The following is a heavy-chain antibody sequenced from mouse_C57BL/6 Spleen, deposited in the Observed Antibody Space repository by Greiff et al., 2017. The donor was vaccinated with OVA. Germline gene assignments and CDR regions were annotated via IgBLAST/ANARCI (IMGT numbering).Heavy chain of an antibody. CDR3: ASKEDYYGSGSWFAY. J-gene: IGHJ3*01. CDR1: GYTFTSYW. V-gene: IGHV1-50*01. CDR2: IDPSDSYT. D-gene: IGHD1-1*01. Sequence: QVQLKQSGAELVKPGASVKLSCKASGYTFTSYWMPWVKQRPGQGLEWIGEIDPSDSYTNYNQKFKGKATLTVDTSSSTAYMQLSSLTSKDAAVYYCASKEDYYGSGSWFAYWGKGTLVTVSA.